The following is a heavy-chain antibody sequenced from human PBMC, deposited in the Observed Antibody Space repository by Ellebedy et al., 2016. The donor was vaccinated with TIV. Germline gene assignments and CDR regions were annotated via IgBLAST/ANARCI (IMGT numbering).Heavy chain of an antibody. CDR1: GFTFTNYA. J-gene: IGHJ3*02. Sequence: PGGSLRLSCAASGFTFTNYAIHWVRQGPGKGLVWVSHINDDGNRITYADSVKGRFAISRDIARNTLFLQMDSLRAEDTAVYDCVRDQMGATYTFDMWGQGTMVTVSS. CDR3: VRDQMGATYTFDM. V-gene: IGHV3-74*01. D-gene: IGHD5-24*01. CDR2: INDDGNRI.